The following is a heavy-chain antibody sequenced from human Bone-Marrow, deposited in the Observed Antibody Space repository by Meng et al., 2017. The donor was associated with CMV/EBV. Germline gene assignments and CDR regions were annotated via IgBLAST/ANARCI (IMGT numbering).Heavy chain of an antibody. D-gene: IGHD1-14*01. V-gene: IGHV3-7*01. J-gene: IGHJ4*02. CDR2: IKQDGSEK. CDR1: GFTFSSYA. CDR3: ARGYVRFDY. Sequence: GGSLRLSCAASGFTFSSYAMHWVRQAPGKGLEWVANIKQDGSEKYYVDSVKGRFTISRDNAKNSLYLQMNSLRAEDTAVYYCARGYVRFDYWGQGTLVTVSS.